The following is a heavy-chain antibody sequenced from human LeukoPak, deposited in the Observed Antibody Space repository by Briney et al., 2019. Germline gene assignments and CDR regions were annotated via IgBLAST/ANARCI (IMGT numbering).Heavy chain of an antibody. V-gene: IGHV3-48*01. Sequence: GGSLRLSCAASGFTFSNYNMNWVRQAPGKGLEWVSYISSDGYTIFYADSVQGRLTISRDSAKNSLFLQINSLRAEDTAMHYCARPYCSSTSCPTFDDWGQGTLVTVSS. D-gene: IGHD2-2*01. CDR1: GFTFSNYN. CDR2: ISSDGYTI. CDR3: ARPYCSSTSCPTFDD. J-gene: IGHJ4*02.